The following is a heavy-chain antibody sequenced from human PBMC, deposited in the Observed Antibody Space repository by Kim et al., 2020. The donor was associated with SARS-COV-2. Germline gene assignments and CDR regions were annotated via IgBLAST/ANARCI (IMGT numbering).Heavy chain of an antibody. CDR1: GGSISSYY. J-gene: IGHJ3*02. CDR2: IYYSGST. CDR3: ARRSHGDAFDI. Sequence: SETLSLTCTVSGGSISSYYWSWIRQPPGKGLEWIGYIYYSGSTNYNPSLKSRVTISVDTSKNQFSLKLSSVTAADTAVYYCARRSHGDAFDIWGQGTMVTVSS. V-gene: IGHV4-59*01. D-gene: IGHD1-26*01.